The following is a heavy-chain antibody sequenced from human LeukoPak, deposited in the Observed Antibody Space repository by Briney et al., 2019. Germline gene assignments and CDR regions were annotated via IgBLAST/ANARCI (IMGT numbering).Heavy chain of an antibody. CDR2: IYYSGST. J-gene: IGHJ4*02. CDR1: GGSISSGGYY. CDR3: ARAPGVLRYFDWPLTFDY. Sequence: SQTLSLTCTVSGGSISSGGYYWSWIRQHPGKGLEGIGYIYYSGSTYYNPSLKSRVTISVDTSKNQFSLKLSSVTAADTAVYHCARAPGVLRYFDWPLTFDYWGQGTLVTVSS. D-gene: IGHD3-9*01. V-gene: IGHV4-31*03.